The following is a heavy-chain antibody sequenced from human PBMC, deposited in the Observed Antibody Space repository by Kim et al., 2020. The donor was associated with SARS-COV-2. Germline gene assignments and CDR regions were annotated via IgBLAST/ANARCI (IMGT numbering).Heavy chain of an antibody. Sequence: GGSLRLSCAASGFIFSSFDMHWVRQTPAKGLEWVSSIGTISDTFYPGSAKGRFTISRENVKNSLYLQMNSLRDGDTAIYYCARSPPNGWHGGFDLWGQGTLVSLS. D-gene: IGHD6-19*01. CDR3: ARSPPNGWHGGFDL. CDR1: GFIFSSFD. CDR2: IGTISDT. V-gene: IGHV3-13*04. J-gene: IGHJ5*02.